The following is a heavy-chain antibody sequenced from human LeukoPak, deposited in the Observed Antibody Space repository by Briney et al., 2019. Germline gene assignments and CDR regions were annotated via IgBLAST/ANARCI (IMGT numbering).Heavy chain of an antibody. CDR3: VRDVWGDRDSYFDY. Sequence: GGSLRLSCAASGFTFGGYWMHWVRQAPGEGLVWVSRVNNDGRSTSYGDFVKGRFTISRDNAKNTLYLQMNSLRAEDTAIYYCVRDVWGDRDSYFDYWGQGTLVTVSS. V-gene: IGHV3-74*01. CDR2: VNNDGRST. D-gene: IGHD2-21*01. CDR1: GFTFGGYW. J-gene: IGHJ4*02.